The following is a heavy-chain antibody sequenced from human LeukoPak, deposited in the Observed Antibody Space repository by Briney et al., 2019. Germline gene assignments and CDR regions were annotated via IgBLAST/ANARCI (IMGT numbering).Heavy chain of an antibody. V-gene: IGHV3-74*01. CDR3: ARRGELWSGYPFDA. CDR1: GFTFFNYW. J-gene: IGHJ4*02. Sequence: PGGSLRLSCEATGFTFFNYWMHWVRRAPGKGLMWVSRIDSHGAATDYADSVKGQFTISRDNDKNTVYLQMDSLRTEDTAMYYCARRGELWSGYPFDAWGQGTLVSVSS. CDR2: IDSHGAAT. D-gene: IGHD3-3*01.